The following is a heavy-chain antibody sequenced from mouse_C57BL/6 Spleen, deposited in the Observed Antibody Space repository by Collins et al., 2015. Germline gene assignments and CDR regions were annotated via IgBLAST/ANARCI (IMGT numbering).Heavy chain of an antibody. CDR3: ARYNPPFYAMDY. V-gene: IGHV1-20*02. CDR2: INPYNGET. J-gene: IGHJ4*01. Sequence: EVQLQQSGPELVKPGASVKISCKASGYSFTGYFMNWVMQSHGKSLEWIGRINPYNGETFYNQKFKGKATLTVDKSSSTAHMELRSLASEDSAVYYCARYNPPFYAMDYWGQGTSVTVSS. CDR1: GYSFTGYF. D-gene: IGHD1-3*01.